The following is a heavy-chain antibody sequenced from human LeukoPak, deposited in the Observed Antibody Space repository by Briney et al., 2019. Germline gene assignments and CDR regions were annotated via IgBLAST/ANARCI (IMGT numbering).Heavy chain of an antibody. CDR1: GGSISSYY. J-gene: IGHJ4*01. CDR3: ARQSSGSYFDY. D-gene: IGHD1-26*01. Sequence: PSETLSLTCTVSGGSISSYYWSWIRQPPGKGLEWIGYINTSGSTNYNPSLKSRVTISVDTSKNQFSLKLSSVTAADTAVYYCARQSSGSYFDYWGQGTLVTVSS. V-gene: IGHV4-4*09. CDR2: INTSGST.